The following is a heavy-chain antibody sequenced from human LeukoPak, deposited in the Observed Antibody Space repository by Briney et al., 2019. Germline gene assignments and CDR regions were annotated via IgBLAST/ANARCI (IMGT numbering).Heavy chain of an antibody. CDR1: GGSISSYY. J-gene: IGHJ3*02. V-gene: IGHV4-59*08. D-gene: IGHD2-2*02. CDR3: ARRCSGPTCYTDAYDI. CDR2: VYYSGST. Sequence: SETLSLTCTVSGGSISSYYWTWIRQPPGKGLERIGYVYYSGSTDYNPSLKSRVTISVDPSNKQFSLNLSSVTAADTAVYYCARRCSGPTCYTDAYDIWGQGTMVTVSS.